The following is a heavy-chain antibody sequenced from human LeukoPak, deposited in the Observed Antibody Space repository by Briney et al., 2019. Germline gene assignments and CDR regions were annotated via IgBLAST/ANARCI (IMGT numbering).Heavy chain of an antibody. D-gene: IGHD3-10*01. J-gene: IGHJ6*02. CDR1: GYTFTGYY. V-gene: IGHV1-2*04. CDR2: INPNSGGT. Sequence: ASVKVSCKASGYTFTGYYMHWVRQAPGQGREWMGWINPNSGGTNYAQKFQGWVTMTRDTSISTAYMELSRLRSDDTAVYYCARDGGFGESVPIYYGMDVWGQGPTVTVSS. CDR3: ARDGGFGESVPIYYGMDV.